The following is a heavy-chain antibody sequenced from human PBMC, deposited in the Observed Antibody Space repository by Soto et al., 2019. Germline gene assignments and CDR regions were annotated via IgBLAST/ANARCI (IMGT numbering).Heavy chain of an antibody. J-gene: IGHJ4*02. D-gene: IGHD6-19*01. CDR1: GGSISSYY. CDR3: ARRRSGWYYFDY. V-gene: IGHV4-39*01. CDR2: IYYSGST. Sequence: SETLSLTCTVSGGSISSYYWSWIRQPPGKGLEWIGSIYYSGSTYYNPSLKSRVTISVDTSKNQFSLKLSSVTAADTAVYYCARRRSGWYYFDYWGQGTLVTVSS.